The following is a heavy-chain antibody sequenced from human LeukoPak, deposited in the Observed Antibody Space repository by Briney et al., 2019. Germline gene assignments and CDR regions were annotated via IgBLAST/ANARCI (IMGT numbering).Heavy chain of an antibody. CDR1: GGSTGTYY. J-gene: IGHJ6*03. V-gene: IGHV4-59*08. CDR3: ARHIGGGIEDMDV. Sequence: SETLSLTCTVSGGSTGTYYWSSVRQSPGKGLEWIGYIYVTGNRYNPYLQSRVTISVDTSRNQFFLKMSSVTAADTAVYYCARHIGGGIEDMDVWGKGTKVTVSS. D-gene: IGHD3-16*02. CDR2: IYVTGN.